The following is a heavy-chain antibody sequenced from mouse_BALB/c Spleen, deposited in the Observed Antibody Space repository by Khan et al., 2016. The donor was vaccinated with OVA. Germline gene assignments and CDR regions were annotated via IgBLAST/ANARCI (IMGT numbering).Heavy chain of an antibody. CDR2: INTYTGEP. J-gene: IGHJ4*01. CDR1: GFTFTNYG. V-gene: IGHV9-3-1*01. CDR3: ARGYYGSDYAMDY. D-gene: IGHD1-1*01. Sequence: QIQLVQSGPELKTPGETVKISCKASGFTFTNYGMNWVKQSPGKVLKWMGWINTYTGEPTYTDDFKGRFAFSLETSATTAYLQINNLKNEDTSTXFCARGYYGSDYAMDYWGQGTSVTVSS.